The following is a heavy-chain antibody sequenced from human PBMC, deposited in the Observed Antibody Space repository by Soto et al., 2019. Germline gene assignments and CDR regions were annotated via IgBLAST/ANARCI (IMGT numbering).Heavy chain of an antibody. CDR1: GFTFSNYA. J-gene: IGHJ4*02. CDR3: VKDTFSGGSGGDWFDY. D-gene: IGHD2-21*02. CDR2: MSGNGGRI. V-gene: IGHV3-23*01. Sequence: EVQLLESGGGLVQPGGSLRLSCAVSGFTFSNYAMTWVRQSPGKGLEWVSLMSGNGGRIVYADSVKGRFTISRDNSKNTIYLQMNSLRLEDTAVYYCVKDTFSGGSGGDWFDYWGQGTLVTVSS.